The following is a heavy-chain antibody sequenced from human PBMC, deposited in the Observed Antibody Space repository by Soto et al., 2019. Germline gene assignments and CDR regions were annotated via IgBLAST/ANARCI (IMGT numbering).Heavy chain of an antibody. CDR3: GSSAAGTFFPGFDAFDI. V-gene: IGHV5-51*01. CDR1: GYSFTSYW. Sequence: GESLKISCKGSGYSFTSYWIGWVRQMPGKGLEWMGIIYPGDSDTRYSPSFQGQVTISADKSISTAYLQWSSLKASDTAMYYCGSSAAGTFFPGFDAFDIWGQGTMVTVSS. CDR2: IYPGDSDT. D-gene: IGHD6-13*01. J-gene: IGHJ3*02.